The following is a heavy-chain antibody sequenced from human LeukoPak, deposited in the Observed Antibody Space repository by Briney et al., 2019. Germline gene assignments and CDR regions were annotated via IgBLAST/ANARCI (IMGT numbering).Heavy chain of an antibody. CDR2: IYDSGST. D-gene: IGHD3-22*01. Sequence: SETLSLTCTVSGGSIKSYYWSWIRQPPGKGLEWIGYIYDSGSTNYNPFLKGRVTISLDAAKDQFSLRLSSVTAADTALYYCARVRWLNAYYHYYYMDVWGKGTTVTVSS. CDR1: GGSIKSYY. V-gene: IGHV4-59*01. CDR3: ARVRWLNAYYHYYYMDV. J-gene: IGHJ6*03.